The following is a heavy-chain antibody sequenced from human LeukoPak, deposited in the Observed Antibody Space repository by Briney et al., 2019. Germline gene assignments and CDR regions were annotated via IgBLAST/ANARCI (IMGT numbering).Heavy chain of an antibody. Sequence: GGSLRLSCAASGFSLSTYWMSWVRQAPGKGLEWVANMKQDGSEQYYVDSVKGRFTISRDNAKNSLYLQMSSLRAEDTAVHYCARDEFLEWLLFDYWGQGTLVTVSS. V-gene: IGHV3-7*01. CDR2: MKQDGSEQ. J-gene: IGHJ4*02. D-gene: IGHD3-3*01. CDR1: GFSLSTYW. CDR3: ARDEFLEWLLFDY.